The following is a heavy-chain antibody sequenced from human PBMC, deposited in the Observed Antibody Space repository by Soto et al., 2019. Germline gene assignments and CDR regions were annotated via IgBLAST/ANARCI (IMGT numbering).Heavy chain of an antibody. D-gene: IGHD5-18*01. Sequence: EVQLVASGGGLVQPGGSLRLSCAASGFTFSKYAMHWVRQAPGKGLEYVSAISSNGGSTYFADSVKGRFTISRDNSKNTLYLQMGSLRGEDMAVYYCARSPYSYARPYYFDYWGQGTLVTVSS. CDR1: GFTFSKYA. CDR2: ISSNGGST. CDR3: ARSPYSYARPYYFDY. J-gene: IGHJ4*02. V-gene: IGHV3-64*07.